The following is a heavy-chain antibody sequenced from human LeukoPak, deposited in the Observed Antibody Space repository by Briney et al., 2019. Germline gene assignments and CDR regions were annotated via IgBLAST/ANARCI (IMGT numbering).Heavy chain of an antibody. CDR1: GGSISGYY. D-gene: IGHD3-3*01. J-gene: IGHJ4*02. V-gene: IGHV4-59*01. CDR3: ARYRPSESRSGEVTSLDY. Sequence: SETLSLTCIVSGGSISGYYWSWIRQPPGKGLELIGHIYHTGNTVYNPSLKSRATILLDTSENQFSLKLRSVTTADTAVYYCARYRPSESRSGEVTSLDYWGQGTLVTVSS. CDR2: IYHTGNT.